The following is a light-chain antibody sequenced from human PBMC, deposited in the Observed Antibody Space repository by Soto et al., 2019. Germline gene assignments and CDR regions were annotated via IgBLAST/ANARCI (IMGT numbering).Light chain of an antibody. CDR1: QSVSSN. CDR3: QHYNNWTPMYT. CDR2: GAS. Sequence: EIVMTQSPATLSVSPGERATLSCRASQSVSSNLAWYQQKPGQAPRLLIYGASTRATGIPARFSGSGSGTEFTLTISSLQSEDFAVYYCQHYNNWTPMYTFCQGTKLEIK. J-gene: IGKJ2*01. V-gene: IGKV3-15*01.